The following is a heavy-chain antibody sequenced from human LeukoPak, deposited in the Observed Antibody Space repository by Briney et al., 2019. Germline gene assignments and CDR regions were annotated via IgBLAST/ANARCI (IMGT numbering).Heavy chain of an antibody. J-gene: IGHJ5*02. CDR3: ARAPLAPLAAAGTGWFDP. D-gene: IGHD6-13*01. Sequence: PGGSLRLSCAASGFTFSSYAMHWVRQAPGKGLEWVAVISYDGSNKYYADSVKGRFTISRDNSKNTLYLQMNSLRAEDTAVYYCARAPLAPLAAAGTGWFDPWGQGTLVTVSS. CDR2: ISYDGSNK. CDR1: GFTFSSYA. V-gene: IGHV3-30-3*01.